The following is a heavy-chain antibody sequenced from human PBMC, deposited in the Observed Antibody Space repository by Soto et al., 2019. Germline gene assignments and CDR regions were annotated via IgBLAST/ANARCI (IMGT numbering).Heavy chain of an antibody. CDR1: GFTFERSA. D-gene: IGHD3-3*01. J-gene: IGHJ4*02. CDR2: IVASNYNI. V-gene: IGHV1-58*01. Sequence: QIQLLQSGPEVKEPGTSVSVSCRACGFTFERSAVDWVRQARGQRPDKMGYIVASNYNINVSEKFRAIVTITREMSATRVALELTIRTSDDSAVYDCAAVEWRYTSHCTPKAFFLSNCGQGTLISVSS. CDR3: AAVEWRYTSHCTPKAFFLSN.